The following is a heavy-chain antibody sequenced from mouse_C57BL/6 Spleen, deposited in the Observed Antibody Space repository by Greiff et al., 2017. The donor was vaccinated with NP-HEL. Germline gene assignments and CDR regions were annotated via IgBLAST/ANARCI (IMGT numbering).Heavy chain of an antibody. J-gene: IGHJ3*01. CDR2: IYPGGGDT. CDR1: GYAFSSYW. CDR3: ARRSSGYGFAY. V-gene: IGHV1-80*01. D-gene: IGHD3-2*02. Sequence: QVQLQQSGAELVKPGASVKISCKASGYAFSSYWMNWVKQRPGKGLEWIGQIYPGGGDTNYNGKFKGKATLTADKSSSTAYMQLSSLTSEDSAVYFCARRSSGYGFAYWGQGTLVTVSA.